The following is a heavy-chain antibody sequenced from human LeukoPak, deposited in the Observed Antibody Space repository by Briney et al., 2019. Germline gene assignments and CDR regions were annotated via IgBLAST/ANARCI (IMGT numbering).Heavy chain of an antibody. CDR1: GFSFNYYE. D-gene: IGHD2-2*01. V-gene: IGHV3-21*01. CDR3: ARADCSSSTCYLRRSWFDP. Sequence: GGSLKLSCAGSGFSFNYYEMNWVRQAPGKGLEWVSSISPKSDFIYYSDSVRGRFTNSRDNAENSLYLQMNSLRAEDTAVYYCARADCSSSTCYLRRSWFDPGGQGTLVTVSS. CDR2: ISPKSDFI. J-gene: IGHJ5*02.